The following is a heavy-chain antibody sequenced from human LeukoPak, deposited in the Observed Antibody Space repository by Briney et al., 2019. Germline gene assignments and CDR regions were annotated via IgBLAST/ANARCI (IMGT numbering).Heavy chain of an antibody. Sequence: GGSLRLSCAASGFTFSSYAMSWVRQSPGKGLEGVSAMSCSGGSTYYADSVKGRLTISRDNSKNTLYLQMNSLRAGDGAVLYCAKATASSLWYFDLWGRGTLVTVS. D-gene: IGHD5-18*01. CDR2: MSCSGGST. CDR3: AKATASSLWYFDL. V-gene: IGHV3-23*01. J-gene: IGHJ2*01. CDR1: GFTFSSYA.